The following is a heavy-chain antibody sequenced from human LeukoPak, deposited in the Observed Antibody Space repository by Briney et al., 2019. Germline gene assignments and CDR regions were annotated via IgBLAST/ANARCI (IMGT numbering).Heavy chain of an antibody. CDR1: GFTYRNYA. Sequence: GESLRLSCAASGFTYRNYAMTWGRQAPRKGLEWVSGVSGTGDTTYYTDSVKGRFTISRDNSKNTLYLPMDSLRAEDTAVYYCAKDPQDRERYYALLTGYYSLYYFDFWGPGTLVTVSS. J-gene: IGHJ4*01. V-gene: IGHV3-23*01. CDR3: AKDPQDRERYYALLTGYYSLYYFDF. CDR2: VSGTGDTT. D-gene: IGHD3-9*01.